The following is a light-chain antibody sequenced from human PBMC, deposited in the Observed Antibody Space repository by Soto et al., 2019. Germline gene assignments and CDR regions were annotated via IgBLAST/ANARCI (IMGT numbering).Light chain of an antibody. Sequence: QSVLTQPASVSGSPGQSITISCTGTSSDIGADDFVSWYQHHPDKTPKLIIFEVTYRPTGISHRFSDSKSGNTASLTISGLEAEDEAFYACSSYRKTTFPHVVFCGGTKLTVL. V-gene: IGLV2-14*01. CDR1: SSDIGADDF. CDR3: SSYRKTTFPHVV. J-gene: IGLJ2*01. CDR2: EVT.